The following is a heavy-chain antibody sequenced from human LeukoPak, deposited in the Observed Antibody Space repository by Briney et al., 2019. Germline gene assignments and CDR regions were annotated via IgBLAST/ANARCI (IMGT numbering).Heavy chain of an antibody. CDR1: GYSFTSYW. J-gene: IGHJ3*02. CDR3: ARGRATVLTPDAFDI. V-gene: IGHV5-51*01. Sequence: GESLKISCKGSGYSFTSYWIGWVRQMPGKGLQWMGIIYPGDSDTRCSPSFQGQVTISADKSISTAYLQWSSLMVSDTAMYYCARGRATVLTPDAFDIRGQGTMVTVSS. D-gene: IGHD4-23*01. CDR2: IYPGDSDT.